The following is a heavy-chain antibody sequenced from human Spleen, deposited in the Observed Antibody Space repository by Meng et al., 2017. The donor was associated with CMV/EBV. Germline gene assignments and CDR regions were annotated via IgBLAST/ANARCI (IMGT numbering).Heavy chain of an antibody. J-gene: IGHJ4*02. D-gene: IGHD1-26*01. CDR3: ARESWDLQRD. CDR2: IYDTGAT. Sequence: SETLSLTCTVSGYSISTGYFWGWIRQSPGKGLEWIGIYDTGATYYNPSLKSRVVISVDTSERPFSLKLSAVTAADTAVYYCARESWDLQRDWGQGTLVTVSS. CDR1: GYSISTGYF. V-gene: IGHV4-38-2*02.